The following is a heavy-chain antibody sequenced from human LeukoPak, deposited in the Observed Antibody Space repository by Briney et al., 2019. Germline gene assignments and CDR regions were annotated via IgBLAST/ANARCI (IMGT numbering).Heavy chain of an antibody. J-gene: IGHJ5*02. CDR1: GGTFNNSA. V-gene: IGHV1-69*05. CDR2: IMPLFGTA. D-gene: IGHD1-26*01. CDR3: ARDGARWELLHWFDP. Sequence: SVKVSCKTSGGTFNNSAISWVRQAPGQGLEWLGGIMPLFGTAGYAQKFQGRVTITKDESTRTVYLELTSLTSDDTAVYYCARDGARWELLHWFDPWGQGTLVTVSS.